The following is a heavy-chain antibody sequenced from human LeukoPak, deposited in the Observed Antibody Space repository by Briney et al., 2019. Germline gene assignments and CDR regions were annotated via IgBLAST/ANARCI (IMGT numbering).Heavy chain of an antibody. D-gene: IGHD4-17*01. V-gene: IGHV4-34*01. CDR1: GGSFSGYY. CDR2: INHSGST. CDR3: ARADGDYVDWFDP. J-gene: IGHJ5*02. Sequence: SETLSLTCAVYGGSFSGYYWSWIRQPTGKGLEWIGEINHSGSTNYNPSLKSRVTISVDTSKNQFSLKLSSVTAADTAVYYCARADGDYVDWFDPWGQGTLVTVSS.